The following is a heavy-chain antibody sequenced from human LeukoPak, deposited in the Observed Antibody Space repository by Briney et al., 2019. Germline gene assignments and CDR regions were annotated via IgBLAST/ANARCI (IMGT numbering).Heavy chain of an antibody. CDR3: ARGREYYDFWSGLSDYMDV. D-gene: IGHD3-3*01. CDR1: GYTFTGYY. V-gene: IGHV1-2*02. Sequence: GASVKVSCKASGYTFTGYYMHWVRQAPGQGLEWMGWTNPNSGGTNYAQKFQGRVTMTRDTSISTAYMELSRLRSDDTAAYYCARGREYYDFWSGLSDYMDVWGKGTTVTVSS. J-gene: IGHJ6*03. CDR2: TNPNSGGT.